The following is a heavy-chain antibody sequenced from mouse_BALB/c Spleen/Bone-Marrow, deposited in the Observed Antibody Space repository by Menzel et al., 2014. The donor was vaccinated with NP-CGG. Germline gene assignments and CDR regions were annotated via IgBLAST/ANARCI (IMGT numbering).Heavy chain of an antibody. CDR1: GFTFSSFG. D-gene: IGHD2-2*01. V-gene: IGHV5-17*02. CDR3: ARWGYYYAMDY. J-gene: IGHJ4*01. CDR2: ISSGSSNI. Sequence: DVMLVESGGGLVQPGGSRKLSCAASGFTFSSFGMHWVRRAPEEGLEWVAYISSGSSNINYADTVKGRFTISRDNPKNTLFLQMTSLRSEDTAMYYCARWGYYYAMDYWGQGTSVTVSS.